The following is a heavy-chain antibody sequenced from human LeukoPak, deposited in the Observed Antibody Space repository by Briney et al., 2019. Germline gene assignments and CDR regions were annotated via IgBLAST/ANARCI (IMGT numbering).Heavy chain of an antibody. D-gene: IGHD3-16*02. CDR3: ARHSLRLGELSYHYFDY. J-gene: IGHJ4*02. CDR1: GGSISSYY. V-gene: IGHV4-59*08. Sequence: SETLSLTCTVSGGSISSYYWSWIRQPPGKGLEWIGYIYYSGSTNYNPSLKSRVTISVDTSKKQFSLKLSSVTAADTAVYYCARHSLRLGELSYHYFDYWGQGTLVTVSS. CDR2: IYYSGST.